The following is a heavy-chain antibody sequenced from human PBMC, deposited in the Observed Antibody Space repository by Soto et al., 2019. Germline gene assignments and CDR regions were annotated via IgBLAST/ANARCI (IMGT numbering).Heavy chain of an antibody. CDR1: GFTFSNYW. CDR2: IKYDGGET. CDR3: AREPQSIDY. V-gene: IGHV3-7*01. J-gene: IGHJ4*02. Sequence: PGGSLRLSCAASGFTFSNYWMSWVRQAPGKGLEWVANIKYDGGETYYVDSVKGRFTISRDNAKNSLYLQMNSLRADDTAIYYCAREPQSIDYWGQGTLVTVSS.